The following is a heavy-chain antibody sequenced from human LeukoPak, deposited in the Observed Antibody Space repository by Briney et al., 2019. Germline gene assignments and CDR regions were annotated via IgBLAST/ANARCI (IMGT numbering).Heavy chain of an antibody. CDR2: ISDSGGSA. J-gene: IGHJ4*02. CDR1: GFTFSSYG. V-gene: IGHV3-23*01. Sequence: PGGTLRLSCAASGFTFSSYGMSWVRQAPGKGLEWVSAISDSGGSAYYADSVKGRFTISRDNSKNTLYLQMNSLRAEDTAVYYCARDEHDYVWGSYRLIRNTYYFDYWGQGTLVTVSS. D-gene: IGHD3-16*02. CDR3: ARDEHDYVWGSYRLIRNTYYFDY.